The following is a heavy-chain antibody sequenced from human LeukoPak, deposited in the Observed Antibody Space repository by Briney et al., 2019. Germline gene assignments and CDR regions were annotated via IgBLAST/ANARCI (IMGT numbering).Heavy chain of an antibody. V-gene: IGHV3-66*01. D-gene: IGHD3-16*01. Sequence: PGGSLRLSCAASGFTVSNNYMSWVRQAPGKGLEVVSVLYSDGTISYAQSVKGRFTISSDNSDNTLYLQMNSLRVADTDVYSCAGDVGGGASGEWGQGTLVTVSS. CDR2: LYSDGTI. J-gene: IGHJ4*02. CDR1: GFTVSNNY. CDR3: AGDVGGGASGE.